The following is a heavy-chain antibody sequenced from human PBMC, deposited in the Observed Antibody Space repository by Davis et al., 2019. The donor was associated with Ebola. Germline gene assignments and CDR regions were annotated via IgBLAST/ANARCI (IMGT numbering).Heavy chain of an antibody. CDR3: AREEGSGWWKNDY. CDR1: GFTFSGYW. D-gene: IGHD6-19*01. Sequence: GESLKISCAASGFTFSGYWMSWVRQAPGKGLEWVANINQDGNEKYYVDSVKGRFTISRDNAKNSLYLQMNSLRDEDAAVYYCAREEGSGWWKNDYWGQGILVTVSS. J-gene: IGHJ4*02. CDR2: INQDGNEK. V-gene: IGHV3-7*01.